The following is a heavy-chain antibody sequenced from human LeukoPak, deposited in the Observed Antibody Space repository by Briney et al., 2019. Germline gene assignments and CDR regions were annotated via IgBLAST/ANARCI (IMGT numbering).Heavy chain of an antibody. CDR3: AKDRSPFYGDYVFDY. CDR1: GFTFSSYG. Sequence: PGRSLRLSCAASGFTFSSYGMHWVRQAPGKGLEWVAVISYDGSNKYYADSVKGRFTISRDNSKNTLYLQMNSLRAEDTAVHYCAKDRSPFYGDYVFDYWGQGTLVTVSS. D-gene: IGHD4-17*01. J-gene: IGHJ4*02. V-gene: IGHV3-30*18. CDR2: ISYDGSNK.